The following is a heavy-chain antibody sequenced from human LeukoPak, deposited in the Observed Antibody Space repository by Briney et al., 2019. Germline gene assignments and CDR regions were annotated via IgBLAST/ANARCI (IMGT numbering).Heavy chain of an antibody. CDR3: ATDTVGATHDAFDI. J-gene: IGHJ3*02. CDR2: FDPEDGET. V-gene: IGHV1-24*01. Sequence: ASVKVSCKVSGYTLTELSMHWVRQAPGEGLEWMGGFDPEDGETIYAQKFQGRVTMTEDTSTDTAYMELSSLRSEDTAVYYCATDTVGATHDAFDIWGQGTMVTVSS. D-gene: IGHD1-26*01. CDR1: GYTLTELS.